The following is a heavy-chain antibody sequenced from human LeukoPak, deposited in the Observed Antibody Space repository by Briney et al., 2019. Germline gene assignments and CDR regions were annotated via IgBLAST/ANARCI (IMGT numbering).Heavy chain of an antibody. J-gene: IGHJ4*02. D-gene: IGHD3-10*01. CDR3: AKYYYGSGNKGYFDY. CDR2: ISWNRVTI. Sequence: GGSLRLSCAASGFTFNTYAMSWVRQAPGKGLEWVSGISWNRVTIGYVDSVKGRFTISRDNAKNSLYLQMNSLRPEDTALYYCAKYYYGSGNKGYFDYWGQGTLVTVSS. CDR1: GFTFNTYA. V-gene: IGHV3-9*01.